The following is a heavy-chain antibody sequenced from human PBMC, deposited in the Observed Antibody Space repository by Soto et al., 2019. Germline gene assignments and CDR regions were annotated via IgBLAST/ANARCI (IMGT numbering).Heavy chain of an antibody. CDR3: VASLAASGLNWLDP. J-gene: IGHJ5*02. CDR1: VGSISEKY. CDR2: IFANGHT. V-gene: IGHV4-4*07. D-gene: IGHD6-13*01. Sequence: SETLSLTCIVSVGSISEKYWNWVRQPPGKGLEWIGLIFANGHTDYNPSLKSRVTMSVDASKNQFSLRLTSLTAADTAVYYCVASLAASGLNWLDPWGRGTLVTVSS.